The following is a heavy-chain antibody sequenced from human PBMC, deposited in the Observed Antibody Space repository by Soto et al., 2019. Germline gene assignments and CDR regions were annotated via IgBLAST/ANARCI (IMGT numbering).Heavy chain of an antibody. CDR1: GYTFTSYA. Sequence: QVQLVQSGAEVKKPGASVKVSCKASGYTFTSYAMHWVRQAPGQRLEWRGWINAGNSKTKYSQKFQGRVTITRDTSASTAYMELSSLRSEDTAVYYCARDLQADYWGQGALVTVSS. V-gene: IGHV1-3*01. CDR2: INAGNSKT. CDR3: ARDLQADY. J-gene: IGHJ4*02.